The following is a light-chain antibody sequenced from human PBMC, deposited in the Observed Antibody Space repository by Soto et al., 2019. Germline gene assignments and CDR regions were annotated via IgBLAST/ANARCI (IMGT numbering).Light chain of an antibody. Sequence: EIVLTQSPATLSLSPGERATLSCRASKRVSTYLAWYQQKPGQAPRLFIYDASNRATGIPGRFSGSGSGTDFTLTISSLEPEDVAVYYCQQRSEWPITFGQGTRLEIK. V-gene: IGKV3-11*01. J-gene: IGKJ5*01. CDR2: DAS. CDR3: QQRSEWPIT. CDR1: KRVSTY.